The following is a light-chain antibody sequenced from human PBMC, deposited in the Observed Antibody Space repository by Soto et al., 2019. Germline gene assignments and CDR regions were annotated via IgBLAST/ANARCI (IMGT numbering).Light chain of an antibody. CDR1: QSVSSN. Sequence: EIVMTQSPVTLSMSPGESATLSCRAGQSVSSNLAWYQQKPGQAPRLLIYGASTRATGIPARFTGSGSGTEFALTISSLQFDDSAVYYCQQYNNWWTFGQGTKVEIK. CDR3: QQYNNWWT. V-gene: IGKV3-15*01. CDR2: GAS. J-gene: IGKJ1*01.